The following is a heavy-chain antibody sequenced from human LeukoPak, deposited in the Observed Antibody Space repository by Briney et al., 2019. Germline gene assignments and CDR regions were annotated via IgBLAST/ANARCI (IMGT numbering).Heavy chain of an antibody. D-gene: IGHD6-13*01. J-gene: IGHJ5*02. V-gene: IGHV3-48*03. CDR2: ISSSGSTI. CDR3: AREGSSSWYWSWFDP. CDR1: GFTFSSYE. Sequence: GGSLRLSCAASGFTFSSYEMNWVRQAPGKGLEWVSYISSSGSTIYYADSVKGRFTISRDNAKNSLYLQMNSLRAEDTAVYYCAREGSSSWYWSWFDPWGQGTLVTVSS.